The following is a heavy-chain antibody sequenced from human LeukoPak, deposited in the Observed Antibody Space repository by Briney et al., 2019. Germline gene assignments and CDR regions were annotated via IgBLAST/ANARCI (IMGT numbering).Heavy chain of an antibody. Sequence: ESLKISWKVSGYSFTNYWIGWVRQMPGKGLEWMGIIYPDYSDTKYSPSFQGQVTISADKSISTAYLQWSSLKASDTAMYYCARSGRLGYCSGGSCFRWDYWGQGTLVTVSS. V-gene: IGHV5-51*01. J-gene: IGHJ4*02. CDR2: IYPDYSDT. CDR1: GYSFTNYW. D-gene: IGHD2-15*01. CDR3: ARSGRLGYCSGGSCFRWDY.